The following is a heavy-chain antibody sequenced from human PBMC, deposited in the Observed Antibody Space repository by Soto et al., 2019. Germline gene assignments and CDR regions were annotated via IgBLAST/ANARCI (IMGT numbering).Heavy chain of an antibody. D-gene: IGHD6-19*01. J-gene: IGHJ5*02. CDR1: GFDVSYNY. Sequence: EVLLVETGGALIQPGGSLRLSCAASGFDVSYNYMSWVRQAPGKGLEWLSIIHPDGATYYAGSVKGRFTISRDNSKNTVHLQMNVLRGDDTAVYYCGSIAVAEGFDPWGQGTLVTVSS. CDR3: GSIAVAEGFDP. CDR2: IHPDGAT. V-gene: IGHV3-53*02.